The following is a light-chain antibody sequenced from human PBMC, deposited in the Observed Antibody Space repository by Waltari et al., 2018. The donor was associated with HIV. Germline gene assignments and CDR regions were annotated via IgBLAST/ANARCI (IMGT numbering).Light chain of an antibody. V-gene: IGKV4-1*01. J-gene: IGKJ4*01. CDR3: QQYDSTPLT. Sequence: DIVMTQSPDSLAVSLGERATINCKSSQSILYSSNNKNYLAWYQQKPGQPPKLRIYWASTRESGVPDRFSGSGSGTDFTLTNSSLQAEDVAVYYCQQYDSTPLTFGGGIKVEIK. CDR1: QSILYSSNNKNY. CDR2: WAS.